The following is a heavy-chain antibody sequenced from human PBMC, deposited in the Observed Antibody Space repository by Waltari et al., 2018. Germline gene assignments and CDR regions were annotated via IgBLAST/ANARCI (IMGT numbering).Heavy chain of an antibody. D-gene: IGHD6-13*01. CDR3: ARDSSSWLAPHYFDY. J-gene: IGHJ4*02. CDR1: GYTFTDYY. Sequence: EVQLVQSGAEMKKPGATVKISCKASGYTFTDYYMHWVQQAPGKGLEWMGRVDPEDGETIYAEKFQGRVTITADTSTDTAYMELSSLRSEDTAVYYCARDSSSWLAPHYFDYWGQGTLVTVSS. CDR2: VDPEDGET. V-gene: IGHV1-69-2*01.